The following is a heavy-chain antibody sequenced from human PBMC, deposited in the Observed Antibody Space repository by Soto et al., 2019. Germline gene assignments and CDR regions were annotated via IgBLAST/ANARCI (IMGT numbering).Heavy chain of an antibody. CDR1: GFTFSSYA. Sequence: QVQLVESGGGVVQPGRSLRLSCAASGFTFSSYAMHWVRQAPGKGLEWVAVISYDGSNKYYADSVKGRFTIPRDNSKNTLYLQMNSLRAEDTAVYYCAREDIAVAADYWGQGTLVTVSS. J-gene: IGHJ4*02. V-gene: IGHV3-30-3*01. CDR3: AREDIAVAADY. CDR2: ISYDGSNK. D-gene: IGHD6-19*01.